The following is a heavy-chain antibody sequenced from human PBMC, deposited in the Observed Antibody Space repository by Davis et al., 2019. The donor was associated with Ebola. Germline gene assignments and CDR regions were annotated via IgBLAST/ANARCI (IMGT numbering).Heavy chain of an antibody. CDR1: GASITSYY. D-gene: IGHD3-16*01. CDR3: ALGGDRDWFDP. CDR2: VHYSGSS. Sequence: ETLSLTCTVSGASITSYYWSWIRQPPGKGLEYIGYVHYSGSSNYNPNLKSRVTISVDTSKNQFSLKLSSVTAADTAVYYCALGGDRDWFDPWGQGTLVTVSS. J-gene: IGHJ5*02. V-gene: IGHV4-59*08.